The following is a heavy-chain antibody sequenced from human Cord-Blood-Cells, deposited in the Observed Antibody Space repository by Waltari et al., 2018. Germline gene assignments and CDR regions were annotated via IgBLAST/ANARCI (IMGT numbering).Heavy chain of an antibody. Sequence: QVTLKESGPVLVKPTETLTLTCTVSGFSLSNARMGVSWLRQPPGKALEWLAHIFSNDEKSYSTSLKSRLTISKDTSKSQVVLTMTNMDPVDTATYYCARRSSSSWYYFDYWGQGTLVTVSS. V-gene: IGHV2-26*01. CDR2: IFSNDEK. CDR3: ARRSSSSWYYFDY. CDR1: GFSLSNARMG. J-gene: IGHJ4*02. D-gene: IGHD6-13*01.